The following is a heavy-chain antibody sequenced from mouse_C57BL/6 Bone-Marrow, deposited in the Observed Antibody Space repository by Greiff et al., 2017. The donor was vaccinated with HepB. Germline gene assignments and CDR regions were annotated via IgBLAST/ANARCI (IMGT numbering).Heavy chain of an antibody. CDR1: GYTFTSYW. D-gene: IGHD1-1*01. V-gene: IGHV1-64*01. CDR3: ASIYYGSRGWYFDV. CDR2: IHPNSGST. J-gene: IGHJ1*03. Sequence: VQLQQPGAELVKPGASVKLSCKASGYTFTSYWMHWVKQRPGQGLEWIGMIHPNSGSTNYNEKFKSKATLTVDKSSSTAYMQLSSLTSEDSAVYYCASIYYGSRGWYFDVWGTGTTVTVSS.